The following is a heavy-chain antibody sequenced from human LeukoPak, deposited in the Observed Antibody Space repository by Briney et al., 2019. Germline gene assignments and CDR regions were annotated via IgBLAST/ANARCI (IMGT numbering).Heavy chain of an antibody. Sequence: ASVKVSCKASGYTFTTYAMNWVRQAPGQGLEWMGWINTNTGNPTYAQGFTGRFVFSLDTSVSTAYLQISSLKAEDTAVYYCARDDYGSGSYYPAWFDPWGQGTLVTVSS. CDR2: INTNTGNP. CDR1: GYTFTTYA. D-gene: IGHD3-10*01. J-gene: IGHJ5*02. CDR3: ARDDYGSGSYYPAWFDP. V-gene: IGHV7-4-1*02.